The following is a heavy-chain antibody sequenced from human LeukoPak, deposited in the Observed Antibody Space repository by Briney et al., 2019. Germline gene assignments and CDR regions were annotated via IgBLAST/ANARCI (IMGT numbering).Heavy chain of an antibody. CDR2: ISSSGSTI. J-gene: IGHJ5*02. CDR3: TRYDSSRFDP. V-gene: IGHV3-48*03. CDR1: GFTFSSYE. D-gene: IGHD3-3*01. Sequence: PGGSLRLSCAASGFTFSSYEMNWVRQAPGKGLEWVTYISSSGSTIYYADSVKGRFTISRDNAKNSLYLQMNSLRVEDTAVYHCTRYDSSRFDPWGQGTLVIVSS.